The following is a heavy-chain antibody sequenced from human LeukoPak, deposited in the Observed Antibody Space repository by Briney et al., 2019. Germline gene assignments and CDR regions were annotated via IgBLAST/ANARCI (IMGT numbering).Heavy chain of an antibody. CDR2: ISGYNGDT. CDR3: ARDDRTVDTAMSFQR. D-gene: IGHD5-18*01. J-gene: IGHJ1*01. V-gene: IGHV1-18*01. CDR1: GYSFTNYG. Sequence: GASVKVSCEASGYSFTNYGINWVRQAPGQGLEWMGWISGYNGDTIYAQKLQGRVTLTIDTSTTTVYMELRSLKSDDTAVYYCARDDRTVDTAMSFQRWGQGTLVTVSS.